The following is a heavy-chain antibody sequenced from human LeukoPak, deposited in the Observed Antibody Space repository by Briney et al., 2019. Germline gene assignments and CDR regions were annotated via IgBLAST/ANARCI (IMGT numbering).Heavy chain of an antibody. D-gene: IGHD2-2*01. CDR2: IYYSGST. J-gene: IGHJ4*02. Sequence: SETLSLTCTVSGGSISSYYWSWIRQPPGKGLEWIGYIYYSGSTNYNPSLKSRVTISVDTSKNQFSLKLSSVTAADTAVYYCAKDPPRGERIVPAATDDDGFDYWGQGTLVTVSS. V-gene: IGHV4-59*12. CDR3: AKDPPRGERIVPAATDDDGFDY. CDR1: GGSISSYY.